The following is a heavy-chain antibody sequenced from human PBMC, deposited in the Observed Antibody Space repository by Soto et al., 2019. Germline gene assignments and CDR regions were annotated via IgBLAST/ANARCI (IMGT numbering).Heavy chain of an antibody. V-gene: IGHV1-18*01. CDR2: ISAYNGNT. CDR3: ARDGYYDSSGYRSDFDY. CDR1: GYTFTSYG. D-gene: IGHD3-22*01. Sequence: ASVKVSCKASGYTFTSYGISWVRQAPGQGLEWMGWISAYNGNTNYAQKQQGRVTMTTDKSTSTAYMELRSLRSDDTAVYYCARDGYYDSSGYRSDFDYWGQGTQVTVSS. J-gene: IGHJ4*02.